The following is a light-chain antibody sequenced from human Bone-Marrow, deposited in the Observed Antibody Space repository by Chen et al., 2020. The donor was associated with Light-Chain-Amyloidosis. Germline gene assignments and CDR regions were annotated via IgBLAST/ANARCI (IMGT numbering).Light chain of an antibody. CDR3: QQYYTTPRT. V-gene: IGKV4-1*01. J-gene: IGKJ2*01. CDR1: QSLLYSSNKENY. Sequence: DIVMTKSPDSLAVSLGERATIKCKSSQSLLYSSNKENYLAWYQQKPRQPPKLLIYWASTRESGVPDRFSGSGSGTDFTLTISGLQAEDVAVYYCQQYYTTPRTFGQGTKLEIK. CDR2: WAS.